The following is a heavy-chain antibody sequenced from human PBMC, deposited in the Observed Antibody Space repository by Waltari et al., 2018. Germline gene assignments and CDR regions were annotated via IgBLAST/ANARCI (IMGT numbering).Heavy chain of an antibody. J-gene: IGHJ3*02. CDR1: GASISNYY. Sequence: QVQLQESGPGLLKPSETLSLTCTVSGASISNYYWSWIRQYAGQGLAFIGRTYVNASPSYKPSRKRRVTMSVETTKKQVSLKLSYVTAADTAVYYCARDHADYYFNSEYSGDDALDIWGQGTMVTVSS. D-gene: IGHD5-12*01. V-gene: IGHV4-4*07. CDR3: ARDHADYYFNSEYSGDDALDI. CDR2: TYVNASP.